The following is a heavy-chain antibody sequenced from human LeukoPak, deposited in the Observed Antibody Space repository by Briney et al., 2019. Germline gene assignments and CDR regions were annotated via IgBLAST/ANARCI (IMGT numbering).Heavy chain of an antibody. Sequence: QSGGSLRLSCAASGFTFSSYAMHWVRQAPGKGLEWVAVISYDGSNKYYADSVKGRFTISRDNSKNTLYLQMNSLRAEDTAVYYCARSGMFGYTGGFDYWGEGTLVTVPS. J-gene: IGHJ4*02. CDR1: GFTFSSYA. CDR2: ISYDGSNK. V-gene: IGHV3-30-3*01. D-gene: IGHD3-16*02. CDR3: ARSGMFGYTGGFDY.